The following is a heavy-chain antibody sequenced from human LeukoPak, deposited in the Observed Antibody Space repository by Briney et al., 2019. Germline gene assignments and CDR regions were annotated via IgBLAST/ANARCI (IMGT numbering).Heavy chain of an antibody. V-gene: IGHV4-31*03. CDR2: IYYSGST. CDR3: ARGREYQLPD. Sequence: SETLSLTCTVSGGSISSGGYYWSWIRQHPGKGLEWIGYIYYSGSTYYNPSLKSRVTISVDTSKNQFSLKLSSVTAADTAVYYCARGREYQLPDWGQGTLVTVSS. D-gene: IGHD2-2*01. J-gene: IGHJ4*02. CDR1: GGSISSGGYY.